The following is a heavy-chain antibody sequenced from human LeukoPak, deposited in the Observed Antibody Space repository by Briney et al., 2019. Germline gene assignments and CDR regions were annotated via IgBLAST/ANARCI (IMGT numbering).Heavy chain of an antibody. J-gene: IGHJ4*02. CDR3: AKDSSGSQGLFGY. V-gene: IGHV3-23*01. CDR1: GFTFSSYA. D-gene: IGHD3-22*01. Sequence: GGSLRLSCAASGFTFSSYAMSWVRQAPGKGLEWVSAISGSGGSTYYADSVKGRFTISRDNSKNTLYLQMNSLRAEDTAVHYCAKDSSGSQGLFGYWGQGTLVTVSS. CDR2: ISGSGGST.